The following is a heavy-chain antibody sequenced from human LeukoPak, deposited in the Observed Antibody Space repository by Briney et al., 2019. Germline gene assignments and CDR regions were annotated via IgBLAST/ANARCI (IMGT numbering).Heavy chain of an antibody. Sequence: ASVKDSCKASGYTFTDYYMHWVRQAPRQGLEWMGWINPNSGGTNYAQKFQGRVTMTRDTSISTGYMDLSRLRSDDTAVYYCARGSDAFDIWGQGTMVTVSS. CDR1: GYTFTDYY. CDR2: INPNSGGT. J-gene: IGHJ3*02. V-gene: IGHV1-2*02. CDR3: ARGSDAFDI.